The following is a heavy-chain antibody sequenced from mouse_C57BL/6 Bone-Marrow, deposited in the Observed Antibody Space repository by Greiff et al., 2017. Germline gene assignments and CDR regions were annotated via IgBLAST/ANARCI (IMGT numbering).Heavy chain of an antibody. Sequence: QVQLQQSGAELVRPGASVTLSCKASGYTFTDYEMHWVKQTPVHGLEWIGAIYPETGGTAYNQKFKGKAILTADKSSSTAYMELHSLTSGDSAVYFCTRAQYYGSSYDYWGQGTTLTVSS. J-gene: IGHJ2*01. CDR1: GYTFTDYE. V-gene: IGHV1-15*01. CDR2: IYPETGGT. CDR3: TRAQYYGSSYDY. D-gene: IGHD1-1*01.